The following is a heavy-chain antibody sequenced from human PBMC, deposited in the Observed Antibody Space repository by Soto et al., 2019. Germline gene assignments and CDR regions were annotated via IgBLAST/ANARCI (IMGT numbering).Heavy chain of an antibody. CDR1: GFIFDDYG. CDR2: INWNGGST. V-gene: IGHV3-20*04. D-gene: IGHD3-10*01. CDR3: AKNGHYYGSGKALYGMDV. J-gene: IGHJ6*02. Sequence: LRLSCAASGFIFDDYGMSWVRQAPGKGLEWVSGINWNGGSTGYVDSVKGRFTISRDNAKNSLYLQMNSLRAEDTAVYYCAKNGHYYGSGKALYGMDVWGQGTTVTVSS.